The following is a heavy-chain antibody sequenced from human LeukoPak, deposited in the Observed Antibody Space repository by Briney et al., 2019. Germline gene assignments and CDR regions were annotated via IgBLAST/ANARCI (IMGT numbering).Heavy chain of an antibody. V-gene: IGHV3-7*01. J-gene: IGHJ4*02. D-gene: IGHD4-11*01. CDR1: GFTFSRFW. CDR3: ARDRESESDSEGDY. CDR2: IKQGGSEI. Sequence: RGSLRLSCSASGFTFSRFWMSWVRQAPGKGLEYVALIKQGGSEIFHMDSVKGRFTISRDDATNSLYLQMNSLRVEDTALYYCARDRESESDSEGDYWGQGTLVTVSS.